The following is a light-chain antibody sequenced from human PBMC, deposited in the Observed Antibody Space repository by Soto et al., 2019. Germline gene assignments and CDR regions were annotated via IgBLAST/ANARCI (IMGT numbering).Light chain of an antibody. CDR3: QQYGSSRTT. J-gene: IGKJ1*01. CDR1: QSVSSSY. V-gene: IGKV3-20*01. CDR2: GAS. Sequence: EIVLTQSPGTLSLSPGERATLSCRASQSVSSSYLAWYQQKPGQAPRLLIYGASSRATGIPDRFSGSGSGTEFTLTISRLEPEDFAVYYCQQYGSSRTTFGQGTKLDIK.